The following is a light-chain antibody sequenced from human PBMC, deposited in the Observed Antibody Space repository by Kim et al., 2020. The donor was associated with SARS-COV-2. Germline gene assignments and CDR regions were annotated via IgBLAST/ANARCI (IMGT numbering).Light chain of an antibody. V-gene: IGLV3-1*01. CDR2: QDS. CDR3: QAWDSSTVV. CDR1: KLGDKY. Sequence: VSPGQTASITCSGDKLGDKYACWYQQKPGQSPVLVIFQDSKRPSGIPERFSGSNSGNTATLTISGTQAMDEADYYCQAWDSSTVVFGGGTQLTVL. J-gene: IGLJ2*01.